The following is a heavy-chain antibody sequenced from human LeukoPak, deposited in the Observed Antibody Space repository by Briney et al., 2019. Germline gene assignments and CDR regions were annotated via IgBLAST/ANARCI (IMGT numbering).Heavy chain of an antibody. J-gene: IGHJ4*02. CDR2: IYYSGST. D-gene: IGHD2-15*01. V-gene: IGHV4-59*11. Sequence: SETLSLTCTASGGSISSHYWSWIRQPPGKGLEWIGYIYYSGSTNYNPSLKSRVTISVDTSKNQFSLKLSSVTAVDTAVYYCARGTKVAATFDYWGQGALVTVSS. CDR1: GGSISSHY. CDR3: ARGTKVAATFDY.